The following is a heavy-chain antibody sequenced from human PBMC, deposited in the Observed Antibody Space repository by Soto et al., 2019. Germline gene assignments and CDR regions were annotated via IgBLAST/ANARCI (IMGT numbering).Heavy chain of an antibody. CDR3: AKNGDFWSWVMDV. CDR1: GFTFSTYA. Sequence: GESLKISCAASGFTFSTYAMTWVRQAPGKGLEWVSIISSSGDATYYVDSVKGRFTISRDNSRNTLNLQMNSLRAEDTAVYYCAKNGDFWSWVMDVWGQGTTAPVYS. D-gene: IGHD3-3*01. CDR2: ISSSGDAT. V-gene: IGHV3-23*01. J-gene: IGHJ6*02.